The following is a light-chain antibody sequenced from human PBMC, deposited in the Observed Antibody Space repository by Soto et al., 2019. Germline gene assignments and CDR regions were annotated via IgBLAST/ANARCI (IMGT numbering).Light chain of an antibody. Sequence: ERVMTQSPGTLSVSPGERATLSCRASQSVSSSYLAWYQQKPGQAPRLLIYGASSRATGIPDRFSGSGSGTDFTLTISRLEPEDFAVYYCQQYGSSPTTFGQGTKVDIK. J-gene: IGKJ1*01. CDR3: QQYGSSPTT. CDR2: GAS. V-gene: IGKV3-20*01. CDR1: QSVSSSY.